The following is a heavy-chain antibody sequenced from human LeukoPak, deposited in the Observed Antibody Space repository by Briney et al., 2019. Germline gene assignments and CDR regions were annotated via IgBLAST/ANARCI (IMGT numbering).Heavy chain of an antibody. CDR1: GFTFSSYW. CDR3: ANGLDDCSSTSCPFDY. V-gene: IGHV3-7*01. D-gene: IGHD2-2*01. CDR2: IKQDGSEK. J-gene: IGHJ4*02. Sequence: GGSLRLSCAASGFTFSSYWMSWVRQAPGKGLEWVANIKQDGSEKYYVDSVKGRFTISRDNAKNSLYLQMSSLRADDTAVYYCANGLDDCSSTSCPFDYWGQGTLVTVSS.